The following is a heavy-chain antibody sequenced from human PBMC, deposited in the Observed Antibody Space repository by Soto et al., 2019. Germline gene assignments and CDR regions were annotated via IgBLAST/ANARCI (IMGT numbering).Heavy chain of an antibody. D-gene: IGHD2-15*01. J-gene: IGHJ5*02. V-gene: IGHV1-3*01. CDR3: ARHYCSGGSCYVNWFDP. CDR1: GYTFTSYA. Sequence: ASVKVSCKASGYTFTSYAMHWVRQAPGQRLEWMGWINAGNGNTKYSQKFQGRVTITRDTSASTAYMELSSLRSEDTAVYYCARHYCSGGSCYVNWFDPWGQGTLVTVSS. CDR2: INAGNGNT.